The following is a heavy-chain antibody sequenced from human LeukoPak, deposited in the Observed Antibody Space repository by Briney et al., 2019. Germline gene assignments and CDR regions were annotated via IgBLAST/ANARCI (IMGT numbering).Heavy chain of an antibody. CDR1: GYTFTSYS. Sequence: ASVKVSCKASGYTFTSYSMNWVRQAPGQGLEWLGWINTNTGNPTYAQGFTGRFVFSLDTSVNTAYLQISSLKAEDTAVYYCARVVHPYDYESSGLTYGAFDIWGQGTMVTVSS. V-gene: IGHV7-4-1*02. CDR3: ARVVHPYDYESSGLTYGAFDI. CDR2: INTNTGNP. J-gene: IGHJ3*02. D-gene: IGHD3-22*01.